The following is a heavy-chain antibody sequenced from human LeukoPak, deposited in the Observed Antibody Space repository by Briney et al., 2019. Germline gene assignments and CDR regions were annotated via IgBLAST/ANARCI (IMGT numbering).Heavy chain of an antibody. CDR3: ARGLSIAPVAFDI. CDR1: GGTFSSYA. D-gene: IGHD6-6*01. Sequence: SVKVSCKASGGTFSSYAISWVRQAPGQGLEWMGGIIPIFGTANYAQKFQGRVTITADESTSTAYMELSSLRSEDTAVYYCARGLSIAPVAFDIWGQGTMVAVSS. J-gene: IGHJ3*02. CDR2: IIPIFGTA. V-gene: IGHV1-69*01.